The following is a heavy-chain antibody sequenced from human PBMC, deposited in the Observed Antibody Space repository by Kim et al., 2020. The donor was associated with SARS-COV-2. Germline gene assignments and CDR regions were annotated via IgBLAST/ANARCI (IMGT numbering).Heavy chain of an antibody. Sequence: GGSLRLSCAASGFTFSSYAMSWVRQAPGKGLEWVAAISGSGGSTYYADSVKGRFTISRDNSKNTLYLQMNSLRAEDTAVYYCAKDGNDDIWGSYRYYDISLQYYFDSWGERTLVTVSS. CDR3: AKDGNDDIWGSYRYYDISLQYYFDS. D-gene: IGHD3-16*02. CDR2: ISGSGGST. CDR1: GFTFSSYA. V-gene: IGHV3-23*01. J-gene: IGHJ4*02.